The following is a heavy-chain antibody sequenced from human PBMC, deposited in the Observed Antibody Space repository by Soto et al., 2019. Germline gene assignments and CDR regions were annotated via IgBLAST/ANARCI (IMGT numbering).Heavy chain of an antibody. V-gene: IGHV3-73*01. CDR2: IRSKANSYAT. D-gene: IGHD4-17*01. J-gene: IGHJ3*02. Sequence: EVQLVESGGGLVQPGGSLKLSCAASGFTFSGSAMHWVRQASGKGLEWVGRIRSKANSYATAYAASVKGRFTISRDDSKNTAYLHMNSLKTEDTAVYYCTRHSFAGDTVTSSSAAFDIWGQGTMVTVSS. CDR1: GFTFSGSA. CDR3: TRHSFAGDTVTSSSAAFDI.